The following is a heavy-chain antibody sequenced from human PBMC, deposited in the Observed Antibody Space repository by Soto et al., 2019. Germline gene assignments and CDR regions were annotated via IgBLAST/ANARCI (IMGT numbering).Heavy chain of an antibody. D-gene: IGHD3-22*01. CDR2: ISYDGSNK. CDR1: GFTFSSYG. V-gene: IGHV3-30*18. J-gene: IGHJ6*02. Sequence: QVQLVESGGGVVQPGRSLRLSCAASGFTFSSYGMHWVRQAPGKGLEWVAVISYDGSNKYYADSVKGRFTISRDNSKNTLYLQMNSLRAEDTAVYYCEKDRRYYDSSGYYYGGYYYYGMDVWGQGTTVTVSS. CDR3: EKDRRYYDSSGYYYGGYYYYGMDV.